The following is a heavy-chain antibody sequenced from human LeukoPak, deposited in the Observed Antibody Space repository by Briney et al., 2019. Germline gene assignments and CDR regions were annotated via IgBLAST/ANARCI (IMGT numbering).Heavy chain of an antibody. Sequence: GGSLRLSCAASGFTFSSDSMYWVRQAPGKGLEWVSSISSSSSYIYYADSVKGRFTISRDNAKNSLYLQMNSLRAEDTAVYYCARDIVVVPAAKRYYYGMDVWGRGTTVTVSS. CDR1: GFTFSSDS. CDR2: ISSSSSYI. J-gene: IGHJ6*02. D-gene: IGHD2-2*01. V-gene: IGHV3-21*01. CDR3: ARDIVVVPAAKRYYYGMDV.